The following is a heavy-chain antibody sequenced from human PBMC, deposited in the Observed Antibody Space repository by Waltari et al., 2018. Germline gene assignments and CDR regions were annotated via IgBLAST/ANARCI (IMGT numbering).Heavy chain of an antibody. CDR1: GYSFTNYA. CDR2: INTNTRNP. D-gene: IGHD2-2*01. J-gene: IGHJ5*02. V-gene: IGHV7-4-1*02. CDR3: AREVVPPARVVVNWFDP. Sequence: QVQLVQSGSELKKPGASVTVSCKVSGYSFTNYALNWFRQAPGQGLELMGWINTNTRNPVYVQGFTGRFVFSLDTSVNTAYLQINSLKAEDTAVYFCAREVVPPARVVVNWFDPWGQGTLVTVSS.